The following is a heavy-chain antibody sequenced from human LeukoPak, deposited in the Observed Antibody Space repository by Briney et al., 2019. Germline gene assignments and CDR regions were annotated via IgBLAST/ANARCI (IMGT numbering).Heavy chain of an antibody. CDR3: ARYYSNYDFDY. J-gene: IGHJ4*02. V-gene: IGHV1-18*01. Sequence: VASVKVSCKASGYTFTSYGISWVRQAPGQGLEWMGWISAYNGNTNYAQKLQGRVTMTTDTSTRTAYMELRSLRSDDTAVYYCARYYSNYDFDYWGQGTLVPVSS. CDR1: GYTFTSYG. CDR2: ISAYNGNT. D-gene: IGHD4-11*01.